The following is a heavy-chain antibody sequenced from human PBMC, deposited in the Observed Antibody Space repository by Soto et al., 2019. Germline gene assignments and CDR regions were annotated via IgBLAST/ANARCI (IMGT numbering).Heavy chain of an antibody. CDR2: IYYSGST. J-gene: IGHJ4*02. CDR3: ARSSMVRGVIKGILFDY. D-gene: IGHD3-10*01. V-gene: IGHV4-39*01. Sequence: SETLSLTCTVSGGSISSSSYYWGWIRQPPGKGLEWIGSIYYSGSTYYNPSLKSRVTISVDTSKNQFSLKLSSVTAADTAVYYCARSSMVRGVIKGILFDYWGKGTLVTVSS. CDR1: GGSISSSSYY.